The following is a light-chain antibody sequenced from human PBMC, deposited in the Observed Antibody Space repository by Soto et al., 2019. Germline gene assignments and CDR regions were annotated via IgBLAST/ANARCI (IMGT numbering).Light chain of an antibody. V-gene: IGLV1-44*01. Sequence: QSVLTQPPSASGTPGQTVTISCSGSNSNIGTNTVNWFQQLPGTAPKLLMYSNNRRPSGVPDRFSGSKSGTSASLAISGLQSEDGADYYGGAWDDLLSGRYVFERGTKLTVL. CDR2: SNN. CDR1: NSNIGTNT. J-gene: IGLJ1*01. CDR3: GAWDDLLSGRYV.